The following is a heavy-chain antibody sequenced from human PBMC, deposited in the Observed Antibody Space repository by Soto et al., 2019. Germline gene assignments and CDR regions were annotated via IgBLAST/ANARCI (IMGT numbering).Heavy chain of an antibody. CDR3: ARVKGAVVAATSINWFDP. J-gene: IGHJ5*02. CDR1: GYTFTSYG. CDR2: ISAYNGNT. Sequence: QVQLVQSGAEVKKPGASVKVSCKASGYTFTSYGISWVRQAPGQGLEWMGWISAYNGNTNYAQKLQGRVTMTTDTSTSTAYMEVRSLRSDDTDVYYCARVKGAVVAATSINWFDPWGQGTLVTVSS. D-gene: IGHD2-15*01. V-gene: IGHV1-18*01.